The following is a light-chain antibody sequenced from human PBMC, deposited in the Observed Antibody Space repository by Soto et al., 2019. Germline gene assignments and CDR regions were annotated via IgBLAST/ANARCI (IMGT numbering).Light chain of an antibody. CDR3: QQYYSTPQT. CDR1: QSVLYSSNNKNY. CDR2: WAS. Sequence: DIVMTQSPDSLAVSLGERATINCKSSQSVLYSSNNKNYLAWYQQKPGQPPRLLISWASTRESGVPDRFSGSGSGTDFTLTISTLQAEEVAVDYCQQYYSTPQTFGQGTKVEIK. J-gene: IGKJ1*01. V-gene: IGKV4-1*01.